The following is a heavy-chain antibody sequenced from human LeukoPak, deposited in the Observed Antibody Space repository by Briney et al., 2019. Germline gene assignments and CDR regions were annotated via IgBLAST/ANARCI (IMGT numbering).Heavy chain of an antibody. CDR3: ARRWLQQPDY. D-gene: IGHD5-24*01. CDR1: GGSFSGYH. Sequence: PSETLSLTCAVYGGSFSGYHWSWIRQPPGKGLEWIGEINHSGSTNYNPSLKSRVTISVDTSKNQFSLKLSSVTAADTAVYYCARRWLQQPDYWGQGTLVTVSS. V-gene: IGHV4-34*01. J-gene: IGHJ4*02. CDR2: INHSGST.